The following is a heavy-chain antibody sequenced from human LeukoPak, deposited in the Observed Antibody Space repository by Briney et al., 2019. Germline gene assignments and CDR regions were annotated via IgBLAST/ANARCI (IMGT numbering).Heavy chain of an antibody. J-gene: IGHJ4*02. Sequence: SETLSLTCTVSGGSMSTGRYSWGWIRQPPGKGLEWIGTISYSGSTYYNPSLKSRVTISVDTSKKQFSLRLSSVTAADTAVYYCAREGGGLRSKTTFDYWGQGTLVTVSS. CDR2: ISYSGST. CDR1: GGSMSTGRYS. V-gene: IGHV4-39*02. CDR3: AREGGGLRSKTTFDY. D-gene: IGHD1/OR15-1a*01.